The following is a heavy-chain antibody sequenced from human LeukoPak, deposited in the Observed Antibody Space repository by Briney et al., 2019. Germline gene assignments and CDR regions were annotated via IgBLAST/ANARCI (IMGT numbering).Heavy chain of an antibody. CDR2: ISSSSITI. V-gene: IGHV3-48*01. CDR1: GFTFSSYS. J-gene: IGHJ4*02. D-gene: IGHD3-16*01. CDR3: ARELVGGAESDFAY. Sequence: GGSLRPSSAASGFTFSSYSMNWGRQAPGKGREWGSYISSSSITIYYADSVKGRFTISRDNAKTSLYLQMNSLRAEDTAVYYCARELVGGAESDFAYSGQGKLVTVSS.